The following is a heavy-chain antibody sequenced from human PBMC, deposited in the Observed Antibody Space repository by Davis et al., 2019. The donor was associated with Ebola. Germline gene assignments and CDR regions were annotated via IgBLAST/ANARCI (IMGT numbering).Heavy chain of an antibody. CDR3: ARGGVAARPFDY. Sequence: ESLKISCAVYGGSFSGYYWSWIRQPPGKGLEWIGEINHSGSTNYNPSLKSRVTISVDTSKNQFSLKLSSVTAADTAVYYCARGGVAARPFDYWGQGTLVTVSS. J-gene: IGHJ4*02. CDR2: INHSGST. D-gene: IGHD6-6*01. CDR1: GGSFSGYY. V-gene: IGHV4-34*01.